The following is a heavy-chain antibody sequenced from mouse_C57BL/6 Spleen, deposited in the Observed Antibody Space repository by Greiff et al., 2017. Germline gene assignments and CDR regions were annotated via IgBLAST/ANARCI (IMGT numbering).Heavy chain of an antibody. D-gene: IGHD2-5*01. Sequence: VQLQQSGAELVKPGASVKISCKASGYAFSSYWMNWVKQRPGKGLEWIGQIYPGDGDTNYNGKFKGKATLTADKSSSTAYMQLSSLTSEDSAVYFSAGVGSNYYWLAYWGQGTLVTVSA. V-gene: IGHV1-80*01. CDR2: IYPGDGDT. CDR3: AGVGSNYYWLAY. J-gene: IGHJ3*01. CDR1: GYAFSSYW.